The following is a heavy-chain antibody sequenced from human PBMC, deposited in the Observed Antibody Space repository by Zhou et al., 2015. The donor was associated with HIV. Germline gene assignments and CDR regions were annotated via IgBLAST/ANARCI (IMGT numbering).Heavy chain of an antibody. Sequence: QVQLVQSGAEVKKPGASVKVSCKASGYTFSNYGISWVRQAPGQGLEWMGWISGYNGNTNYAQNLQGRVTMTTDTSTSTAYMELRTLRSDDTAMYFCARGSEQQLGRYYFWGQGTRGHRLI. CDR2: ISGYNGNT. J-gene: IGHJ4*02. CDR3: ARGSEQQLGRYYF. V-gene: IGHV1-18*01. D-gene: IGHD6-13*01. CDR1: GYTFSNYG.